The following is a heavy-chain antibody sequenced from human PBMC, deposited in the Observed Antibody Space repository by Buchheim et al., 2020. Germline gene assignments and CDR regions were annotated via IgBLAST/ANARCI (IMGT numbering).Heavy chain of an antibody. CDR3: ARPYVGGYVPPFDYYYYGMDV. CDR1: GFTFSSYG. V-gene: IGHV3-33*01. Sequence: QVQLVESGGGVVQPGRSLRLSCAASGFTFSSYGMHWVRQAPGKGLVWVAVIWYDGSNNYYADSVKGRFTISRDYSKYTLYLQMNSLRAEDTAVYYCARPYVGGYVPPFDYYYYGMDVWGQGTT. D-gene: IGHD5-12*01. J-gene: IGHJ6*02. CDR2: IWYDGSNN.